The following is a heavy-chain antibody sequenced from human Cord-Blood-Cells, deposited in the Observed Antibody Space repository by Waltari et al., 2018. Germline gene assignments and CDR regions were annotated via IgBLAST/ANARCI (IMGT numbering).Heavy chain of an antibody. Sequence: QLQLQESGPGLVKPSETLSLTCTVSGGSISSSSYHWGWIRQPPGKGLEWIGSIYYSGSTYYNPSLKSRVTISVDTSKNQFSLKLSSVTAADTAVYYCAKHVSTTVTKRGAFDIWGQGTMVTVSS. CDR2: IYYSGST. J-gene: IGHJ3*02. D-gene: IGHD4-17*01. CDR1: GGSISSSSYH. V-gene: IGHV4-39*01. CDR3: AKHVSTTVTKRGAFDI.